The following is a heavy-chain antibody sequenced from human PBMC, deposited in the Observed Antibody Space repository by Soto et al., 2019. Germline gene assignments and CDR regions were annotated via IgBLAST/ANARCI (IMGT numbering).Heavy chain of an antibody. CDR2: IYYSGST. CDR1: GGSISSSSYY. J-gene: IGHJ6*03. D-gene: IGHD6-13*01. CDR3: AREKGGIAAAVYYYYMDV. V-gene: IGHV4-39*02. Sequence: PSETLSLTCTVSGGSISSSSYYWGWIRQPPGKGLEWIGSIYYSGSTYYNPSLKSRVTISVDTSKNQFSLKLSSVAAADTAVYYCAREKGGIAAAVYYYYMDVWGKGTTVTVSS.